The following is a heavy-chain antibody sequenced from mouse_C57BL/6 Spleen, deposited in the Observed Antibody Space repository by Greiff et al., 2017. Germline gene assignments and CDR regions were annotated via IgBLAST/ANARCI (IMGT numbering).Heavy chain of an antibody. J-gene: IGHJ3*01. Sequence: QVQLQQPGAELVKPGASVKMSCKASGYTFTSYWITWVKQRPGQGLEWIGDIYPGSGSTNYNEKCKSKATLTVDTSSSTAYMQLSSLTSEDSAVYYCARDGNYRDTGFAYWGQGTLVTVSA. CDR3: ARDGNYRDTGFAY. CDR2: IYPGSGST. D-gene: IGHD2-1*01. V-gene: IGHV1-55*01. CDR1: GYTFTSYW.